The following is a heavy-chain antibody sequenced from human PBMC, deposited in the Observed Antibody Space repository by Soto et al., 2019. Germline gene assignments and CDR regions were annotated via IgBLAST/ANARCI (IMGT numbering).Heavy chain of an antibody. J-gene: IGHJ5*02. Sequence: WWSLRLSCSASVFTFSRYGMSWFRQAPRKGLEWVSTIRGSADSANYADSVKGRFTISRDNSKNMLYLQMNSLRADDTAVYYCAKHLWFGESVFDPWGQGTLVTVSS. D-gene: IGHD3-10*01. V-gene: IGHV3-23*01. CDR1: VFTFSRYG. CDR3: AKHLWFGESVFDP. CDR2: IRGSADSA.